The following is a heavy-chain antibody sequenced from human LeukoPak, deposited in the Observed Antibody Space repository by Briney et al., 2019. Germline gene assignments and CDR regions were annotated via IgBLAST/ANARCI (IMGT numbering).Heavy chain of an antibody. CDR3: ARAESVAGPAFDY. J-gene: IGHJ4*02. Sequence: PWGSLRLSCVASGFTFSSYNMHWVRQAPGKGLEWVSSISSSSTYIYYADSVKGRFTISRDNAKNSLYLQMNSLRAEDTAVYYCARAESVAGPAFDYWGQGTLVTVSS. D-gene: IGHD6-19*01. CDR1: GFTFSSYN. V-gene: IGHV3-21*01. CDR2: ISSSSTYI.